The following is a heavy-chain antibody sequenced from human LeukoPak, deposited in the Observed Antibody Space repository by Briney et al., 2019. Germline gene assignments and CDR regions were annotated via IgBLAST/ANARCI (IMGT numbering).Heavy chain of an antibody. D-gene: IGHD3-22*01. CDR3: ARDQSPRKGYYDSSGYRY. V-gene: IGHV1-69*04. Sequence: SVKVSCKASGGTFSSYAISWVRQAPGQGLEWMGRIIPIFGIANYAQKFQGRVTITADKSTGTAYMELSSLRSEDTAVYYCARDQSPRKGYYDSSGYRYWGQGTLVTVSS. CDR1: GGTFSSYA. CDR2: IIPIFGIA. J-gene: IGHJ4*02.